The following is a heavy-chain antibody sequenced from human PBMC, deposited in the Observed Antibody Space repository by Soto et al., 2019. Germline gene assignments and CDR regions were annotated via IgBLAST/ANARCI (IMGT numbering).Heavy chain of an antibody. J-gene: IGHJ6*02. CDR2: ISSSISTI. V-gene: IGHV3-48*04. CDR1: GFNFSSLG. Sequence: PWGSLRVPWGVFGFNFSSLGIHRVRQAPRKGLEWVSYISSSISTIYYADSVKGRFSVSKDNSKNTLFLEVVSLRGEDTAVYYCSRDRGGRSSLFAMDVWGQGTTVTVSS. D-gene: IGHD6-6*01. CDR3: SRDRGGRSSLFAMDV.